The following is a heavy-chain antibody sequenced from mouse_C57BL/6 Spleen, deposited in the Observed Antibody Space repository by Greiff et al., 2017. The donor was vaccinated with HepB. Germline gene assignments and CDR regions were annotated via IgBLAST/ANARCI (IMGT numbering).Heavy chain of an antibody. CDR3: ARESSSGGYYFDY. J-gene: IGHJ2*01. V-gene: IGHV1-26*01. Sequence: VQLQQSGPELVKPGASVKISCKASGYTFTDYYMNWVKQSHGKSLEWIGDINPNNGGTSYNQKFKGKATLTVDKSSSTAYMELRSLTSEDSAVYYCARESSSGGYYFDYWGQGTTLTVSS. CDR2: INPNNGGT. D-gene: IGHD3-2*02. CDR1: GYTFTDYY.